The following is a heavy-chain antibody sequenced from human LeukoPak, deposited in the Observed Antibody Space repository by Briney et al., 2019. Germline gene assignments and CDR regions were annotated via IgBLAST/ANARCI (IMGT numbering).Heavy chain of an antibody. Sequence: PGGSLRLSCAASGFTFSSYAMSWVRQAPGKGLEWVSAISGSGGSTYYADSVKGRFTISRDNSKNTLYLQMNSLRAEDTAVYYCATLRVRSGSYPFDYWGQGTLVTVSS. V-gene: IGHV3-23*01. D-gene: IGHD1-26*01. J-gene: IGHJ4*02. CDR2: ISGSGGST. CDR3: ATLRVRSGSYPFDY. CDR1: GFTFSSYA.